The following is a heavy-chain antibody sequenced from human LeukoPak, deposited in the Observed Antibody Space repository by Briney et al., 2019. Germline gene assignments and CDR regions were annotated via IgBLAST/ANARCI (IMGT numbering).Heavy chain of an antibody. J-gene: IGHJ3*02. Sequence: PSETLSLTCTVSGGPISRYYWSWIRQPPGKGLEWIGYINYSGGTKYNPSLKSRVTISVDTSKNQFSLKLSSVTAADTAVYFCARDPHYGDILNDPFDIWGQGTMVTVSS. CDR2: INYSGGT. CDR3: ARDPHYGDILNDPFDI. D-gene: IGHD4-17*01. V-gene: IGHV4-59*01. CDR1: GGPISRYY.